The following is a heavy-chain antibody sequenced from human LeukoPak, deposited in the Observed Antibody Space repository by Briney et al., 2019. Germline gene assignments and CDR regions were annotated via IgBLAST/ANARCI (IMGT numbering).Heavy chain of an antibody. V-gene: IGHV4-59*01. CDR2: IYHAGST. Sequence: SETLSLTCTVSGGSISSYSWSWIRQPPGKGLEWIGNIYHAGSTYYNPSLKGRVTISVDTSKNQFSLKLNSVTAADTAAYYCSRGASSTGSYAQFDYWGQGTLATVSS. D-gene: IGHD2-2*01. CDR3: SRGASSTGSYAQFDY. J-gene: IGHJ4*02. CDR1: GGSISSYS.